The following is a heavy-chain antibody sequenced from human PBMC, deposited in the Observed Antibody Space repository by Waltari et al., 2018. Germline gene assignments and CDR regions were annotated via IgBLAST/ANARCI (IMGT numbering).Heavy chain of an antibody. CDR1: GFTFSSYA. D-gene: IGHD4-17*01. CDR2: ISGSGGST. CDR3: AKESGLDYGDFRRDAFDI. J-gene: IGHJ3*02. Sequence: EVQLLESGGGLVQPGGSLRLSCAASGFTFSSYAMSWVRQAPGKGLEWVSAISGSGGSTYYAYSVKGRFTISRDKSKNTLYLQMNSLRAEDTAVYYCAKESGLDYGDFRRDAFDIWGQGTVVTVSS. V-gene: IGHV3-23*01.